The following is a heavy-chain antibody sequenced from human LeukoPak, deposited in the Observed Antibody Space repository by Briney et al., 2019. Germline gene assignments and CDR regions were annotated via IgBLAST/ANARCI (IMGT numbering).Heavy chain of an antibody. CDR1: GFKFSDYG. J-gene: IGHJ6*02. V-gene: IGHV3-20*04. CDR2: INWNADST. CDR3: ARAILSDPKYYGMDV. D-gene: IGHD3-9*01. Sequence: PGGSLRLSCAASGFKFSDYGMSWVRQAPGKGREWVSGINWNADSTGYADSVKGRFTISKDNAKNSLFLQMNSLRAEDTAMYYCARAILSDPKYYGMDVWGQGTTVTVSS.